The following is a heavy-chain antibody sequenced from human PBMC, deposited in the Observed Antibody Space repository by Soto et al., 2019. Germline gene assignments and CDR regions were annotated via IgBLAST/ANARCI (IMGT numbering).Heavy chain of an antibody. J-gene: IGHJ4*02. CDR2: ISWNVDAT. CDR3: ANLPLYGSGFDC. Sequence: EVQLVESGGALVKPGGSLRLSCKASGFTFDDYAIHWFRQAPGKGLEWMAGISWNVDATGYADSVKGRFTISRDNAKNSLYLQMNSLRTEDTAMYFCANLPLYGSGFDCWGQGTLVTVAS. V-gene: IGHV3-9*01. CDR1: GFTFDDYA. D-gene: IGHD3-10*01.